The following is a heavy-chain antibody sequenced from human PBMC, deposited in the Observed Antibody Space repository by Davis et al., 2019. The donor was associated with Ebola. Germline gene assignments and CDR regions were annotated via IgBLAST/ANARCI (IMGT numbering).Heavy chain of an antibody. CDR1: GGSISSTNYY. J-gene: IGHJ4*02. D-gene: IGHD1/OR15-1a*01. Sequence: MPSETLSLTCTVSGGSISSTNYYWGWIRQPPGKGLEWLGSISYSGSTYYNPSLKSRVTISVDTSKNQFSLRLSSVTATDTAVYYCARHPRGAVEQINYWGQGTLVTVSS. V-gene: IGHV4-39*01. CDR2: ISYSGST. CDR3: ARHPRGAVEQINY.